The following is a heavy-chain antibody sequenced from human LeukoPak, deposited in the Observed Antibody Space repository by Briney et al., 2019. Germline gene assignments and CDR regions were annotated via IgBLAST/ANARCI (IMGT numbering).Heavy chain of an antibody. V-gene: IGHV4-39*07. CDR2: IYYSGST. Sequence: KSSETLSLTCTVSGGSISSSSYYWGWIRQPPGKGLEWIGSIYYSGSTYYNPSLKSRVTISVDTSKNQFSLKLSSVTAADTAVYYCARVGITGAVDYWGQGTLVTVSS. J-gene: IGHJ4*02. CDR1: GGSISSSSYY. CDR3: ARVGITGAVDY. D-gene: IGHD1-20*01.